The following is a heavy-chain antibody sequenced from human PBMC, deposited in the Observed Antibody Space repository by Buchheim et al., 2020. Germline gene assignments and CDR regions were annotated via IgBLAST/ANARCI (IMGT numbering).Heavy chain of an antibody. J-gene: IGHJ4*02. V-gene: IGHV3-48*01. D-gene: IGHD3-9*01. CDR3: ASGAYDILTGYYSVPASFDY. CDR1: GFTFSSYS. Sequence: EVQLVESGGGLVQPGGSLRLSCAASGFTFSSYSMNWVRQAPGKGLEWVSYISSSSSTIYYADSVKGRFTISSDNAQNSLYLQMNSLRAEDTAVYYCASGAYDILTGYYSVPASFDYWGQGTL. CDR2: ISSSSSTI.